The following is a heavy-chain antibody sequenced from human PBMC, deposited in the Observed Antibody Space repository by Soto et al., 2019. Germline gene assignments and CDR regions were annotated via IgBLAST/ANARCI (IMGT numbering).Heavy chain of an antibody. J-gene: IGHJ5*02. D-gene: IGHD3-3*01. CDR2: ISAYNGNT. CDR3: ARDLSPPTHHLYDFWSGYRNNNWFDP. Sequence: GASVKVSCKASGYTFTSYGISWVRQAPGQGLEWMGWISAYNGNTNYAQKLQGRVTMTTDTSTSTAYMELRSLRSDDTAVYYCARDLSPPTHHLYDFWSGYRNNNWFDPWGQGTLVTVSS. V-gene: IGHV1-18*01. CDR1: GYTFTSYG.